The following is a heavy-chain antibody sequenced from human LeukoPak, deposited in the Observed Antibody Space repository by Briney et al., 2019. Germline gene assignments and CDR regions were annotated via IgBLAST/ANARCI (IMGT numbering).Heavy chain of an antibody. J-gene: IGHJ4*02. CDR1: GGSISSTSSY. V-gene: IGHV4-39*01. CDR3: ARHTVGATDC. CDR2: IYYSGST. Sequence: SETLSLTCTVSGGSISSTSSYWGWIRQPPGKGLEWIGTIYYSGSTYYNPSLKSRVTMSADTSKNHFSLRLSSVTAADTAVYYCARHTVGATDCWGQGTLVPSPQ. D-gene: IGHD1-26*01.